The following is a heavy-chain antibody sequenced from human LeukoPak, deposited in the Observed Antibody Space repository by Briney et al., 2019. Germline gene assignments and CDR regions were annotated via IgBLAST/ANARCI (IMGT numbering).Heavy chain of an antibody. V-gene: IGHV1-46*01. CDR3: ARDHGSAYYRAPRH. D-gene: IGHD3-10*01. CDR1: GYIFTNYY. J-gene: IGHJ2*01. Sequence: ASVKVSCKASGYIFTNYYMHWVRQAPGQGLEWMGTINPSGGSTTYAQRFQGRVTMTRDTSTSTVYMELSSLRSEDTAVYYCARDHGSAYYRAPRHWGRGTLVTVSS. CDR2: INPSGGST.